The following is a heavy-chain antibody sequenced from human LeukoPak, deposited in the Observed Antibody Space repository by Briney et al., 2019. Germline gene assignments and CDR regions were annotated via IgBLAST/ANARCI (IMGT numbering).Heavy chain of an antibody. CDR1: GDNYTSYN. CDR2: INPSGGST. J-gene: IGHJ4*02. Sequence: GASVKVSCKASGDNYTSYNFHWVRQAPGHGLEWMGVINPSGGSTTYAQKLQGTLTMTRDTSTRLVYMELSSLTSEDTAVYYCASQWGREPYFDDWGQGTLVTVSP. V-gene: IGHV1-46*01. D-gene: IGHD2-8*01. CDR3: ASQWGREPYFDD.